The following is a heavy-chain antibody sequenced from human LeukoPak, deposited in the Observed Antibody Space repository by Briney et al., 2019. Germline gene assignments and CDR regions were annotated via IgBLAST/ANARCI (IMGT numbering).Heavy chain of an antibody. Sequence: ASVKVSCKASGYTFTGYQMHLGRQAPGQGLEWMGWINPNSGGTNYAQNFQGRVTMTRDTSISTAYMELSRLRSDDTAVYYCASPYASGTFDIWGQGTMVTVSS. D-gene: IGHD3-10*01. CDR3: ASPYASGTFDI. J-gene: IGHJ3*02. V-gene: IGHV1-2*02. CDR1: GYTFTGYQ. CDR2: INPNSGGT.